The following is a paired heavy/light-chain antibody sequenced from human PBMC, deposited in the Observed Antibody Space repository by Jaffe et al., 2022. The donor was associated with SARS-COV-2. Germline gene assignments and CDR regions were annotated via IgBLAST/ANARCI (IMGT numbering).Heavy chain of an antibody. CDR2: MNPNSGNT. D-gene: IGHD6-13*01. CDR1: GYTFTSYD. J-gene: IGHJ5*02. CDR3: ARAPIGQAAAGSPRYQKKNWFDP. V-gene: IGHV1-8*01. Sequence: QVQLVQSGAEVKKPGASVKVSCKASGYTFTSYDINWVRQATGQGLEWMGWMNPNSGNTGYAQKFQGRVTMTRNTSISTAYMELSSLRSEDTAVYYCARAPIGQAAAGSPRYQKKNWFDPWGQGTLVTVSS.
Light chain of an antibody. V-gene: IGLV1-51*01. CDR2: DNN. CDR3: GTWDSSLSAVWV. J-gene: IGLJ3*02. Sequence: QSVLTQPPSVSAAPGQKVTISCSGSSSNIGNNYVSWYQQLPGTAPKLLIYDNNKRPSGIPDRFSGSKSGTSATLGITGLQTGDEADYYCGTWDSSLSAVWVFGGGTKLTVL. CDR1: SSNIGNNY.